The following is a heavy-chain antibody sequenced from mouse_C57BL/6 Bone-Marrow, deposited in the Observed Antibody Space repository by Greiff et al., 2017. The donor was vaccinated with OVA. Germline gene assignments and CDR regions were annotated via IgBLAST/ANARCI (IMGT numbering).Heavy chain of an antibody. V-gene: IGHV1-26*01. Sequence: EVQLQQSGPELVKPGASVKISCKASGYTFTDYYMNWVKQSHGKSLEWIGDINPNNGGTSYNQKFKGKATLTVDKSSSTAYMELRSLISEDSAVYYCARMGITTVVAHFDYWGQGTTLTVSS. CDR3: ARMGITTVVAHFDY. J-gene: IGHJ2*01. CDR2: INPNNGGT. D-gene: IGHD1-1*01. CDR1: GYTFTDYY.